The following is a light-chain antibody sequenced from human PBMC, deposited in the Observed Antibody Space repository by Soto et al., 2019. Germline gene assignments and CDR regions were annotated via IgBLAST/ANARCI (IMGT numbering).Light chain of an antibody. CDR3: SSYTSNRTLV. CDR1: SSDVGAYDY. J-gene: IGLJ3*02. Sequence: QSALTQPASVSGSPGQSITISCTGTSSDVGAYDYVSWYQQHPDKAPKLMIFEVSDRPSGVSNRFSGSNSGNTASLTISGLQAEDEADYFCSSYTSNRTLVFGGGTKLTAL. CDR2: EVS. V-gene: IGLV2-14*01.